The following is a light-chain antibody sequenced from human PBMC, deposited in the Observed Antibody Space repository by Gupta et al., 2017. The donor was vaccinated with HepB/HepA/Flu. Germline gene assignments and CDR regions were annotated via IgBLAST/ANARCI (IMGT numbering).Light chain of an antibody. V-gene: IGKV3-20*01. CDR3: QQYGSSPFT. Sequence: ETVLTQSSGTLSVSPGERATLSCRASQSVSSSYLAWYQQKPGQAPRLLIYGASSRATGIPDRFSGSGFGTDFTLTISRLEPEDFVVYYCQQYGSSPFTFGPGTKVDIK. CDR2: GAS. CDR1: QSVSSSY. J-gene: IGKJ3*01.